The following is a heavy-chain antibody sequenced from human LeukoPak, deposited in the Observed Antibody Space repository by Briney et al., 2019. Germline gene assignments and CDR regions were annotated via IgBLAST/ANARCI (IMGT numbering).Heavy chain of an antibody. D-gene: IGHD1-26*01. CDR1: GGTFSSYA. CDR2: IIPIFGTA. CDR3: ARDIGSSHNWFDP. V-gene: IGHV1-69*05. Sequence: GSSVKVSCKASGGTFSSYAISWVRQAPGQGLEWMGRIIPIFGTANYAQKFQGRVTITTDESTSTAYMELSSLRSEDTAVYYCARDIGSSHNWFDPWGQGTLVTVSS. J-gene: IGHJ5*02.